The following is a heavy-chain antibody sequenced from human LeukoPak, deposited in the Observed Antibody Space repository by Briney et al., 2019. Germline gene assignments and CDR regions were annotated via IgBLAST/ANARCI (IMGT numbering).Heavy chain of an antibody. Sequence: GASVKVSCNASGYTFTSYYMHWVRQAPGQGLEWMGIINPSGGSTSYAQKFQGRVTMTRDTSTSTVYMELSSLRSEDTAVYYCARRGEDYGDYDGWFDPWGQGTLVTVSS. CDR3: ARRGEDYGDYDGWFDP. D-gene: IGHD4-17*01. J-gene: IGHJ5*02. CDR1: GYTFTSYY. V-gene: IGHV1-46*01. CDR2: INPSGGST.